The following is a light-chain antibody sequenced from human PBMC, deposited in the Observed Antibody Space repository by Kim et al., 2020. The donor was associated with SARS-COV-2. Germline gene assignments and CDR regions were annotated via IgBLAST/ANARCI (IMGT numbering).Light chain of an antibody. CDR3: TQDAQDLGRT. V-gene: IGKV2D-26*01. J-gene: IGKJ1*01. CDR1: RASCVVMDTPT. CDR2: EVS. Sequence: EVVMTQTPVSLSSTPGRASCVVMDTPTCIDFCRKPGQSPQLLVYEVSNRFSGVPVRFSGSGSGTDFTLKVSRVEAEDVGVYYCTQDAQDLGRTFGQGTKVDIK.